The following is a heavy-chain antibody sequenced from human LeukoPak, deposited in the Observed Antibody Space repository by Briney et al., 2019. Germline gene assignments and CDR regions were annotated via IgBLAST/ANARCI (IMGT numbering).Heavy chain of an antibody. V-gene: IGHV4-34*01. J-gene: IGHJ4*02. CDR3: ARALRSRVVVTALSYYFDY. CDR1: SGSFSGYY. Sequence: SETLSLTCAVYSGSFSGYYWSWIRQPPGKGLEWIGEINHSGSTNYNPSLKSRVTISVDTSKNQFSLKLSSVTAADTAVYYCARALRSRVVVTALSYYFDYWGQGTLVTVFS. D-gene: IGHD2-21*02. CDR2: INHSGST.